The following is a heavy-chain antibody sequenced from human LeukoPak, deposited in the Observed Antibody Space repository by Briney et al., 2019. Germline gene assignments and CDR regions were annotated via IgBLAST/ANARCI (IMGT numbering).Heavy chain of an antibody. CDR2: ISSSGGNT. D-gene: IGHD3-22*01. CDR3: AKTYYYDTSGYYSFPN. J-gene: IGHJ4*02. CDR1: GFTFSTYA. Sequence: GGSLRLSCAASGFTFSTYAMTWVRQAPGKGLEWVSRISSSGGNTYYADSMKGRFTISRDNSKNTLYLQMNSLRVEDTAVYYCAKTYYYDTSGYYSFPNWGQGTQVTVSS. V-gene: IGHV3-23*01.